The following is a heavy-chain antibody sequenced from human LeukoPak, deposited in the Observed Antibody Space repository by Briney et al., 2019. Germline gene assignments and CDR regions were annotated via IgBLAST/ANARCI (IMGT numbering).Heavy chain of an antibody. V-gene: IGHV3-15*01. CDR3: TTLLWFREFSNPFDY. D-gene: IGHD3-10*01. J-gene: IGHJ4*02. Sequence: PGGSLRLSCAVSGFTFSNAWMSWVRQAPGKGLEWVGRLKSKADGGTTDYAAPVKGRFTISRDDSKNTLYLQMNSLKTEDTAVYYCTTLLWFREFSNPFDYWGQGTLVTVSS. CDR2: LKSKADGGTT. CDR1: GFTFSNAW.